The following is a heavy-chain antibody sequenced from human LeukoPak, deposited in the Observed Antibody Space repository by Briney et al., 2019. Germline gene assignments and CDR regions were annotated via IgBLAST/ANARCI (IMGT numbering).Heavy chain of an antibody. Sequence: GGSLRLSCAASGFTFSNYWVSWVRQTPGKGLEWLANIKQDGSEKQYVDSVKGRFTISRDNAKNSLYLQMNNLRAEDTAVYYCATTTRSAPVDYWGQGTLVTVSS. J-gene: IGHJ4*02. V-gene: IGHV3-7*01. CDR2: IKQDGSEK. D-gene: IGHD1-1*01. CDR1: GFTFSNYW. CDR3: ATTTRSAPVDY.